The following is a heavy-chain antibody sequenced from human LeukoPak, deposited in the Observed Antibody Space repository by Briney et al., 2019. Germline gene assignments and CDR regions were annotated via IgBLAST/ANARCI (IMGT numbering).Heavy chain of an antibody. J-gene: IGHJ4*02. CDR3: ARGYSGYVPFDY. CDR2: IYYSGST. CDR1: GGSFSGYY. D-gene: IGHD5-12*01. Sequence: SETLSLTCAVYGGSFSGYYWSWIRQPPGKGLEWIGYIYYSGSTNCNPSLKSRVTISVDTYKNQFSLKLSSVTAADTAVYYCARGYSGYVPFDYWGQGTLVTVSS. V-gene: IGHV4-59*01.